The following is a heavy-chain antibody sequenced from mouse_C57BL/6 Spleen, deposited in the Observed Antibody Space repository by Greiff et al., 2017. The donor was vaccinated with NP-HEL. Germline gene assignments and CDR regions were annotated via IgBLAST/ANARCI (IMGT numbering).Heavy chain of an antibody. J-gene: IGHJ2*01. D-gene: IGHD4-1*01. Sequence: QVVESGGDLVKPGGSLKLSCAASGFTFSSYGMSWVRQTPDKRLEWVATISSGGSYTYYPDSVKGRFTISRDNAKNTLYLQMSSLKSEDTAMYYCARQRLRTGTFFDYWGQGTTLTVSS. CDR1: GFTFSSYG. CDR2: ISSGGSYT. CDR3: ARQRLRTGTFFDY. V-gene: IGHV5-6*01.